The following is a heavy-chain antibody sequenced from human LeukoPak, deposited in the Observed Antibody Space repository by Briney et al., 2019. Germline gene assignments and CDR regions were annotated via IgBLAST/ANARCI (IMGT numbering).Heavy chain of an antibody. J-gene: IGHJ3*02. Sequence: GGSLRLSCAASGFTFSSYAMHWVRQTPGKGLEWVAVISYDGSNKYYADSVKGRFTISRDNSKNTLYLQMNSLRAEDTAVYYCARVIVGAFDIWGQGTMVTVSS. D-gene: IGHD2/OR15-2a*01. CDR1: GFTFSSYA. V-gene: IGHV3-30-3*01. CDR2: ISYDGSNK. CDR3: ARVIVGAFDI.